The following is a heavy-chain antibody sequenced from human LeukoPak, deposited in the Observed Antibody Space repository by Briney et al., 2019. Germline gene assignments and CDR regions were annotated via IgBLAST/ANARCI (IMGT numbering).Heavy chain of an antibody. CDR1: GYSFTTYY. V-gene: IGHV1-46*01. D-gene: IGHD3-22*01. CDR3: AGGYYYDTSGYYH. CDR2: ISPSGGST. Sequence: ASVKVSCKASGYSFTTYYMHWVRQAPGQGLEWMGIISPSGGSTSYAQTFQGRVTMTRDTSTSTVYMELSNLRSEDTAVYYCAGGYYYDTSGYYHWGQGTLVTVSS. J-gene: IGHJ5*02.